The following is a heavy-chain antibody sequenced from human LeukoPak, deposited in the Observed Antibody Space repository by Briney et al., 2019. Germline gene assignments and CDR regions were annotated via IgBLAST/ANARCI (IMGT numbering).Heavy chain of an antibody. V-gene: IGHV1-69*01. CDR1: GGTFSSYA. CDR2: IIPIFGTA. Sequence: SVKVSCKASGGTFSSYAISWVRQAPGQGLEWMGGIIPIFGTANYAQKFQGRVTITADESTSTAYMELSSLRSEDTAVYYCARKLRTNYYFDYWGQGTLVTVSS. CDR3: ARKLRTNYYFDY. D-gene: IGHD1-26*01. J-gene: IGHJ4*02.